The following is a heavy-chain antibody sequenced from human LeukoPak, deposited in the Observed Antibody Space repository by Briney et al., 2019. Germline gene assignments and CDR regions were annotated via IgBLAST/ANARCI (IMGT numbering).Heavy chain of an antibody. CDR3: ARGAMATTPFFDY. D-gene: IGHD5-24*01. V-gene: IGHV4-59*01. J-gene: IGHJ4*02. Sequence: SETLSLTCPVSGGSISNYYYWTWIRQPPGKGLEWIGYVYYTGSTNFNPSLNSRVTMSLDTSRNQFSLKLTSLTAADTAVYYCARGAMATTPFFDYWGQGTLVTVSS. CDR2: VYYTGST. CDR1: GGSISNYY.